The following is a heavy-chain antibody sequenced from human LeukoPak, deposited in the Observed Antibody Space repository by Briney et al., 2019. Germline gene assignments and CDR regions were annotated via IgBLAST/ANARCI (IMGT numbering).Heavy chain of an antibody. Sequence: SETLSLTCTVSGGSISSYYWSWIRQPPGKGLEWIGGIFHSGRTFYNPSLRSRVSMSVDTSKKQIALTVSSVTAADTAVYYCARLLSYDILTDNYYKYYMDVWGKGATVTVSS. CDR1: GGSISSYY. V-gene: IGHV4-59*04. D-gene: IGHD3-9*01. CDR3: ARLLSYDILTDNYYKYYMDV. CDR2: IFHSGRT. J-gene: IGHJ6*03.